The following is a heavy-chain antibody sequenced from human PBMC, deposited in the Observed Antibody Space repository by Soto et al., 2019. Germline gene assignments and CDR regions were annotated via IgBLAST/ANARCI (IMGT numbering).Heavy chain of an antibody. D-gene: IGHD4-4*01. CDR3: ARESMSYDYSNLRY. CDR1: GYTFTSYG. V-gene: IGHV1-18*04. J-gene: IGHJ4*02. CDR2: IDVNT. Sequence: ASVKVSCKASGYTFTSYGISWVRQAPGQGLEWMGWIDVNTNYAQKFQGRVTMTTDTSTSTAYLELRSLRSDDTAVYYCARESMSYDYSNLRYWGQGTQVTVS.